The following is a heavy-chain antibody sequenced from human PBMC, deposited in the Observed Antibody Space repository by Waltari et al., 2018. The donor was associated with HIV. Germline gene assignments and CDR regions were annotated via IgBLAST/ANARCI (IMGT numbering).Heavy chain of an antibody. D-gene: IGHD2-2*01. CDR2: IYYSGNT. Sequence: QLQLQESGPGLVKPSETLSLTCTVSGGSISSTSYYWGWIRQPPGKGLQWIGSIYYSGNTYYTPSLKSRVTISVDTSKNQFSRKLGSVTAADTAVYYCARSYCSSTSCYAVGALDIWGQGTMVTVSA. CDR1: GGSISSTSYY. J-gene: IGHJ3*02. CDR3: ARSYCSSTSCYAVGALDI. V-gene: IGHV4-39*01.